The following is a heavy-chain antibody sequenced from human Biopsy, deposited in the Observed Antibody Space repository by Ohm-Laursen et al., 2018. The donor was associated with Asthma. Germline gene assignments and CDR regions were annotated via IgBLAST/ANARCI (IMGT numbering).Heavy chain of an antibody. CDR3: ARGPELDV. V-gene: IGHV4-34*01. J-gene: IGHJ6*02. CDR1: PGSFSGFF. CDR2: TNERGVT. Sequence: SDTLSLTCDVYPGSFSGFFWTWIRQSPGKGLEWIGETNERGVTNNNPSPKSRVIISIDTYWNRVSLKLTSVTAADTAVYYCARGPELDVWGQGTTVTVPS.